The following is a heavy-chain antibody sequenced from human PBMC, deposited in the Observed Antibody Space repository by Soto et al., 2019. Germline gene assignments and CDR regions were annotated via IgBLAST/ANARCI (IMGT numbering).Heavy chain of an antibody. V-gene: IGHV3-30*18. CDR3: AKDRRSGYHPDY. Sequence: PGGSLRLSCAASGFTFSSYGMHWVRQAPGKGLEWVAVISYDGSNKYYADSVKGRFTISRDNSKNTLYLQMNSLRAEDTAVYYCAKDRRSGYHPDYWGQGTLVTVSS. CDR2: ISYDGSNK. J-gene: IGHJ4*02. D-gene: IGHD3-22*01. CDR1: GFTFSSYG.